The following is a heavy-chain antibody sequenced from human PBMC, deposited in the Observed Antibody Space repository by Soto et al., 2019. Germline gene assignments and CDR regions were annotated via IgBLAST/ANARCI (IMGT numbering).Heavy chain of an antibody. D-gene: IGHD6-6*01. Sequence: EVQLLESGGGLVQPGGSLRLSCAASGFTFSSYAMSWVRQAPGKGLEWVSAISGSGGSTYYADSVKGRFTISRDNSKNTLYLQMNSLRAEDTAVYYCVKDRAARLGYYYGMDVWGQGTTVTVSS. J-gene: IGHJ6*02. V-gene: IGHV3-23*01. CDR2: ISGSGGST. CDR3: VKDRAARLGYYYGMDV. CDR1: GFTFSSYA.